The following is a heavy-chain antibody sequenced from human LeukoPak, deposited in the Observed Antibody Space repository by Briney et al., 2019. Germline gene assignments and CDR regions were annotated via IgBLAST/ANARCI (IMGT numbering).Heavy chain of an antibody. CDR2: INHSGST. Sequence: SETLSLTCAVYGGSFSGYYWSWIRQPPGKGLEWIGEINHSGSTNYNPSLKSRVTISVDTSKNQFSLKLSSVTAADTAVYYCARARYDILTGSHFDYWGQGTLVTVSS. V-gene: IGHV4-34*01. J-gene: IGHJ4*02. CDR3: ARARYDILTGSHFDY. CDR1: GGSFSGYY. D-gene: IGHD3-9*01.